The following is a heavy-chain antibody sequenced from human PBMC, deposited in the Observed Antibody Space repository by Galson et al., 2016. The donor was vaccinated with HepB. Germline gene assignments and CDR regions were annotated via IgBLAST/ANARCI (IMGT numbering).Heavy chain of an antibody. D-gene: IGHD2/OR15-2a*01. J-gene: IGHJ4*03. CDR3: AKANIIMVTLGIYLDT. CDR1: GFTFSSYG. CDR2: ISYDGCNK. V-gene: IGHV3-30*18. Sequence: SLRLSCAASGFTFSSYGMHWVRQAPGKGLEWVAVISYDGCNKYYADSVKGRFTISRDNSKNTLYLQMNSLRADDTAVYYCAKANIIMVTLGIYLDTWGPGTLVTASS.